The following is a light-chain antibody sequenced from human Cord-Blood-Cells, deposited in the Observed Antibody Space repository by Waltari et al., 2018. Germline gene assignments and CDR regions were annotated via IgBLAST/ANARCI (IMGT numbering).Light chain of an antibody. CDR1: RPHIETRST. CDR3: QSYDSSLRGSL. J-gene: IGLJ2*01. V-gene: IGLV1-40*01. Sequence: QSGLTHPPSVSGAPGQWVTLPCTGSRPHIETRSTVHWPQVLPGTAPKHHIYGNSNRPSGVADRFSGSKSGTSASLAITGVQAEDEAGYYCQSYDSSLRGSLFGGGTKLTVL. CDR2: GNS.